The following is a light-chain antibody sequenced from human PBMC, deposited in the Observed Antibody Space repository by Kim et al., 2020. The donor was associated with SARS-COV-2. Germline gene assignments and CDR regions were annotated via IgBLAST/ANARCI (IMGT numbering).Light chain of an antibody. Sequence: GQSLTISCTGTSSAVGCYNYVSWYQQHPGKAPKLMIYDVSKRPSGVSNRFSGSKSGNTASLTISGLQAEDEADYYCSSYTSSSTWVFGGGTKLTVL. J-gene: IGLJ3*02. V-gene: IGLV2-14*04. CDR2: DVS. CDR1: SSAVGCYNY. CDR3: SSYTSSSTWV.